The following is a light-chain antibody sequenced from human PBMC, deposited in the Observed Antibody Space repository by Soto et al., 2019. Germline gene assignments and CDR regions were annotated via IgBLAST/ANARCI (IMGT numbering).Light chain of an antibody. CDR1: QSISSW. Sequence: DIQMTQSPSTLSASVGDRVTITCRASQSISSWLAWYQQKPGKAPKLLIYKASILQSGVPSRFSGSGSGTDFTITITSMQPDDFATYSCQQYESNPYPFGKGTKLALK. J-gene: IGKJ2*01. V-gene: IGKV1-5*03. CDR3: QQYESNPYP. CDR2: KAS.